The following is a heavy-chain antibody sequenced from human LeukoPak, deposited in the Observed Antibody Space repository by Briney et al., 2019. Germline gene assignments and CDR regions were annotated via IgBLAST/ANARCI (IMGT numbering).Heavy chain of an antibody. CDR2: MNPNSGNT. CDR3: ARTYYDHAFDI. D-gene: IGHD3-22*01. V-gene: IGHV1-8*02. Sequence: ALVKVSCKASGYTFTSYGISWVRQAPGQGLEWMGWMNPNSGNTGYAQKFQGRVTMTRNTSISTAYMELSSLRSEDTAVYYCARTYYDHAFDIWGQGTMVTVSS. CDR1: GYTFTSYG. J-gene: IGHJ3*02.